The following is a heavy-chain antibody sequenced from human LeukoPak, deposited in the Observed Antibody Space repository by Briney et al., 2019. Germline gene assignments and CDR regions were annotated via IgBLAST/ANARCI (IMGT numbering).Heavy chain of an antibody. V-gene: IGHV4-34*01. CDR3: ARAPHYYDSSGYNGF. CDR1: GGSFSGYY. Sequence: SETLSLTCAVYGGSFSGYYWSWIRQPPGKGLEWIGEINHSGSTNYNPSLKSRVTISVDTSKNQFSLKLSSVTAADTAVYYCARAPHYYDSSGYNGFWGQGTLVTVSS. D-gene: IGHD3-22*01. CDR2: INHSGST. J-gene: IGHJ4*02.